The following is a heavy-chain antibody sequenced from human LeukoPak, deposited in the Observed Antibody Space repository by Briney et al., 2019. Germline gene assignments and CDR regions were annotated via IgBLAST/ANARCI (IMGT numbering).Heavy chain of an antibody. CDR2: ISGSGGST. J-gene: IGHJ4*02. Sequence: PGASLRLSCAAFGFTFSSYAMSWVRQAPGKGLEWVSAISGSGGSTYYADSVKGRFTISRDNSKNTLYLQMNSLRAEDTAVYYCAKDSWEGTWNLYSSSWYTLLFDYWGQGTLVTVSS. D-gene: IGHD6-13*01. CDR3: AKDSWEGTWNLYSSSWYTLLFDY. CDR1: GFTFSSYA. V-gene: IGHV3-23*01.